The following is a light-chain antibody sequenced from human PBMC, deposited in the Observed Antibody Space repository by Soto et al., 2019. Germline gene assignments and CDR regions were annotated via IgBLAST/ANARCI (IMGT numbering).Light chain of an antibody. CDR1: QSVSSY. CDR2: DAS. V-gene: IGKV3-11*01. CDR3: QHRSSWPLT. Sequence: EIVWTQSQATLSLSPGERATLSCRASQSVSSYLAWYQQKPGQAPRLLIYDASNRATGIPARFSGSGSGTDFTLTISSLEPEDFAVYYCQHRSSWPLTFGGGTKVAIK. J-gene: IGKJ4*01.